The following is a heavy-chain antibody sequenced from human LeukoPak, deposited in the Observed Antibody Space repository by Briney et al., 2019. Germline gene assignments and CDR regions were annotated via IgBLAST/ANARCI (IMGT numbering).Heavy chain of an antibody. CDR2: ISSGSSYI. Sequence: GGSLRLSCAASGFTFSSYNMNWVRQSPGKGLEWVSCISSGSSYIYYADSVKGRFTISRDNAKNSLYLQMNSLRAEDTAVYYCARLVGATDSLSDYWGQGSLVTVSS. D-gene: IGHD1-26*01. J-gene: IGHJ4*02. V-gene: IGHV3-21*01. CDR1: GFTFSSYN. CDR3: ARLVGATDSLSDY.